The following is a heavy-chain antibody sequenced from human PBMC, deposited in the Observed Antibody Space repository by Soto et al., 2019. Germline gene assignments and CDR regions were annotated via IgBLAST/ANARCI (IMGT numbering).Heavy chain of an antibody. CDR3: ARGVGSSPPRY. CDR1: GGSISVYY. J-gene: IGHJ4*02. CDR2: IYASGSP. Sequence: ETLSLTCSISGGSISVYYWSWIRQRPGQGLEWIGYIYASGSPYYNPSLRSRVTISADTSKNQISLKLTSPTAADTAVYYCARGVGSSPPRYWGRGTLVTVSS. D-gene: IGHD1-26*01. V-gene: IGHV4-59*01.